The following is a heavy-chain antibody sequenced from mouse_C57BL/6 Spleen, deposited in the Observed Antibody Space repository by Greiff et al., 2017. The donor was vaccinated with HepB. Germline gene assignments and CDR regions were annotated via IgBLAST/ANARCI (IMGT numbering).Heavy chain of an antibody. CDR1: GFTFSDYG. Sequence: DVKLVESGGGLVQPGGSLKLSCAASGFTFSDYGMAWVRQAPRKGPEWVAFISNLAYSIYYADTVTGRFTISRENAKNTLYLEMSSLRSEDTAMYYCARLISVSYAMDYWGQGTSVTVSS. CDR3: ARLISVSYAMDY. J-gene: IGHJ4*01. V-gene: IGHV5-15*01. D-gene: IGHD6-2*01. CDR2: ISNLAYSI.